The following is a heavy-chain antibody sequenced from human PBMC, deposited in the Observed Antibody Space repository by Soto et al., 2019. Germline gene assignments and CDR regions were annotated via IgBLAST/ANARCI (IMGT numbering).Heavy chain of an antibody. CDR1: GYSFTSYW. D-gene: IGHD1-26*01. J-gene: IGHJ6*02. CDR3: ARRGSGSYYGIGR. CDR2: IYPGDSDT. V-gene: IGHV5-51*01. Sequence: GESLKISCKGSGYSFTSYWIGWVRQMPGKGLEWMGIIYPGDSDTRYSPSFQGQVTIPADKSISTAYLQWSSLKASDTAMYYCARRGSGSYYGIGRLGPRDHGHRLL.